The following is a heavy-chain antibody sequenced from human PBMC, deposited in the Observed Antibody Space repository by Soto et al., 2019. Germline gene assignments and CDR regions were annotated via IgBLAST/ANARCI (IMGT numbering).Heavy chain of an antibody. D-gene: IGHD6-6*01. Sequence: SGAEVKKPGSSVKVSCKASGGTFSSYAISWVRQAPGQGLEWMGGIIPIFGTANYAQKFQGRVTITADESTSTAYMELSSLRSEDTAVYYCAREGSTIAARQYNWFDPWGQGTLVTVSS. V-gene: IGHV1-69*01. CDR2: IIPIFGTA. CDR1: GGTFSSYA. CDR3: AREGSTIAARQYNWFDP. J-gene: IGHJ5*02.